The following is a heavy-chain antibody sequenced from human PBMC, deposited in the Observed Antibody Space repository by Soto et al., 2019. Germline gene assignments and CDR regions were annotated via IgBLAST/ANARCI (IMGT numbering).Heavy chain of an antibody. Sequence: SETLSLTCAVYGGSFSGFSWSWIRQSPGKGLEWIGEINHSGGIDYNPSLKSRVTLSLDTSKNQFSLNLNSVTAADTAVYYCARAAPSRISSYGMDVWGQGTTVTVSS. D-gene: IGHD6-6*01. CDR3: ARAAPSRISSYGMDV. CDR2: INHSGGI. J-gene: IGHJ6*02. V-gene: IGHV4-34*01. CDR1: GGSFSGFS.